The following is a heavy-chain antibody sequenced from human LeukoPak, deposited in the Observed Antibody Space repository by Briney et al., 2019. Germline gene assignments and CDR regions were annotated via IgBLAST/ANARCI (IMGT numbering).Heavy chain of an antibody. CDR2: VTANGGSI. CDR1: GFHFSSHA. D-gene: IGHD3-22*01. CDR3: GYFDSSGFYYGRLRY. V-gene: IGHV3-23*01. J-gene: IGHJ4*02. Sequence: GGSLRLSCAASGFHFSSHAMTWVRQTPTKGLEWVSSVTANGGSIHYADSVKGRFTISRDNSKSTLFLQMNSLRAEDSAIYFCGYFDSSGFYYGRLRYWGQGTPVTVSS.